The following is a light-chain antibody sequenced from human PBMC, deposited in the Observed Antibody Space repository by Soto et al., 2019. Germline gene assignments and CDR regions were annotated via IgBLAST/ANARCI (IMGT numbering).Light chain of an antibody. J-gene: IGKJ1*01. CDR3: QQYYNVPWT. V-gene: IGKV4-1*01. CDR1: QSVLYRANNQNY. CDR2: WAS. Sequence: DIVMTQSPDSLAVSLGERATINCKSSQSVLYRANNQNYLAWYQQKPGQPPKLLIYWASTRESGVPDRFSGSGSGTDFTLTISRLQAEDVAVYYCQQYYNVPWTFGQGTKVEI.